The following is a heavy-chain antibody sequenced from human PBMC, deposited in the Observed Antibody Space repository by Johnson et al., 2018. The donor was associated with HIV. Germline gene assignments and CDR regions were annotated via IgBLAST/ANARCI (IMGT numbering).Heavy chain of an antibody. CDR2: IYSGGST. J-gene: IGHJ3*02. CDR3: VRRFYDSSAFDI. V-gene: IGHV3-66*04. Sequence: QLVESGGGLVKPGGSLRLSCAASGFTFSDYYMSWIRQAPGKGLEWVSVIYSGGSTYYADSVKGRFTISRGNSKNTLFLQMNSLRAEDTGVYYCVRRFYDSSAFDIWGQGTLVTVSS. CDR1: GFTFSDYY. D-gene: IGHD3-22*01.